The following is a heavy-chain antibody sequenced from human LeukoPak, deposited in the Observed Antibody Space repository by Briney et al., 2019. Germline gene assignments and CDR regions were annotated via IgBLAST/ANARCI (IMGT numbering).Heavy chain of an antibody. CDR3: ARANTYDSNYYYGMDV. Sequence: GGSLRLSCAASGFTFSSYGVHWVRQAPGKGLEWVAVIWYDGSNKYYADSVKGRFTISRDNSKNTLYLQMNSLRAEDTAVYYCARANTYDSNYYYGMDVWGQGTTVTVS. V-gene: IGHV3-33*01. D-gene: IGHD5-12*01. J-gene: IGHJ6*02. CDR2: IWYDGSNK. CDR1: GFTFSSYG.